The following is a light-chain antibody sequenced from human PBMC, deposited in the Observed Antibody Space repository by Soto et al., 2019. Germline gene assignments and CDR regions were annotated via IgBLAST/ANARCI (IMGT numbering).Light chain of an antibody. Sequence: QSALTQPASVSGSPGQSITISCTGSNSDVGAYNYVSWYQQHPGKAPKLIIYEVNNRPSGVSYRFSVSKSGNTASLTISGLQAEDEADYYCASYTVSHTRVFGGGTKLTVL. J-gene: IGLJ3*02. CDR1: NSDVGAYNY. CDR3: ASYTVSHTRV. V-gene: IGLV2-14*01. CDR2: EVN.